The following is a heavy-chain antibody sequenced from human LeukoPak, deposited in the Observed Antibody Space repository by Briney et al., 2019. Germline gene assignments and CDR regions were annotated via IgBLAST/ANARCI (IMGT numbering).Heavy chain of an antibody. CDR1: GFTFSSYA. Sequence: GGSLRLSCAASGFTFSSYAMHWVRQAPGKGLEWVAVISYDGSNKYYADSVKGRFTISRDNAKNSLYLQMNSLRAEDTAVYYCARGLDVWGQGTTVTVSS. CDR2: ISYDGSNK. CDR3: ARGLDV. V-gene: IGHV3-30-3*01. J-gene: IGHJ6*02.